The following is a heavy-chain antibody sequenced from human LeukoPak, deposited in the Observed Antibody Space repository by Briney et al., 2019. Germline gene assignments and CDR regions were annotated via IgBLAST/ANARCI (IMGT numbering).Heavy chain of an antibody. CDR3: AKDISGYDFYYFDY. J-gene: IGHJ4*02. D-gene: IGHD5-12*01. V-gene: IGHV3-30*02. CDR1: GFTFSPYG. CDR2: IRNDGTNK. Sequence: PGGSLRLSCAASGFTFSPYGMHWVRQTPGRGLEWVAFIRNDGTNKYYADSVKGRFTISRDNSKNTLYLQMNSLRVEDTAVYYCAKDISGYDFYYFDYWGQGTLVTVSS.